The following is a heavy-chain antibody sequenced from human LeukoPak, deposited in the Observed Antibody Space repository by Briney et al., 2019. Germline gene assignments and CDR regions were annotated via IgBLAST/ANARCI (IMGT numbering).Heavy chain of an antibody. CDR3: ARDFGAGSYRYGMDV. J-gene: IGHJ6*02. Sequence: PSETLSLTCTVSGGSISSGSYYWSWIRQPAGKGLEWIGRIYTSGSTNYNPSLKSRVTISADTSMNQIFLRLTSVTAADTAVYYCARDFGAGSYRYGMDVWGQGTTVTVSS. CDR2: IYTSGST. V-gene: IGHV4-61*02. D-gene: IGHD3-10*01. CDR1: GGSISSGSYY.